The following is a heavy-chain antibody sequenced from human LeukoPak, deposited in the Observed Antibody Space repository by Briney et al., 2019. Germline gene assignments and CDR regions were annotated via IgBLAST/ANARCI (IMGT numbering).Heavy chain of an antibody. Sequence: PSETLSLTCAVYGGCFSGYYWSWIRQPPGKGLEWIGESNHSGSTNYNPSLKSRVTISVDTSKNQFSLKLSSVTAADTAVYYCARVFIWFGVPAVWFDPWGQGTLVTVSS. D-gene: IGHD3-10*01. V-gene: IGHV4-34*01. CDR1: GGCFSGYY. CDR2: SNHSGST. CDR3: ARVFIWFGVPAVWFDP. J-gene: IGHJ5*02.